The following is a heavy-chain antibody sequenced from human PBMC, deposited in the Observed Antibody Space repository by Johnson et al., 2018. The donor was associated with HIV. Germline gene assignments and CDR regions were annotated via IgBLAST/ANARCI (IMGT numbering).Heavy chain of an antibody. CDR1: GFTFSRFA. Sequence: VQLVESGGGLVQPERSLRLSCATSGFTFSRFAMHWVRQAPGKGLEWVSVIYSGGSTYYADSVKGRFTISRDNSKNTLYLQMNSLRAEDTAVYYCARLRGGFDIWGQGTLVTVSS. D-gene: IGHD3-10*01. CDR2: IYSGGST. V-gene: IGHV3-66*04. J-gene: IGHJ3*02. CDR3: ARLRGGFDI.